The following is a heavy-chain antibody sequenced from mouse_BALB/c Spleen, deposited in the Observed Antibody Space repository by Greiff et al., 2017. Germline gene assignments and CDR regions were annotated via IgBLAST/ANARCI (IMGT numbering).Heavy chain of an antibody. J-gene: IGHJ2*01. CDR3: ARSGGNYFDY. D-gene: IGHD3-1*01. V-gene: IGHV1-67*01. CDR2: ISTYYGDA. CDR1: GYTFTDYA. Sequence: QVQLKESGPEVVRPGVSVKISCKGSGYTFTDYAMHWVKQSHAKSLEWIGVISTYYGDASYNQKFKGKATMTVDKSSSTAYMELARLTSEDSAIYYCARSGGNYFDYWGQGTTLTVSS.